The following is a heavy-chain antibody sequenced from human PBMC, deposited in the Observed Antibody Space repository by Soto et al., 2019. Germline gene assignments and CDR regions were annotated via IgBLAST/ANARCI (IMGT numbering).Heavy chain of an antibody. CDR3: ARDPRQLLILYYFDY. Sequence: QVQLVESGGGVVQPGRSLRLSCAASGFTFSSYGMHWVRQAPGKGLEWVAVIWYDGSNTYYADSVKGRFTISRDNSKNTVYLQMNGLRAEDRAVYYCARDPRQLLILYYFDYWGQGTLVTVSS. J-gene: IGHJ4*02. D-gene: IGHD6-19*01. CDR2: IWYDGSNT. CDR1: GFTFSSYG. V-gene: IGHV3-33*01.